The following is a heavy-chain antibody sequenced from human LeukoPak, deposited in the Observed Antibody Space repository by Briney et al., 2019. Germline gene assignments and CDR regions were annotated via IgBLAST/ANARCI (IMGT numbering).Heavy chain of an antibody. CDR2: IYDSGSA. CDR3: ARHYGP. CDR1: GGSXRXSYYY. V-gene: IGHV4-39*01. D-gene: IGHD3-10*01. Sequence: TLXLTXTXSGGSXRXSYYYWGWIRQSPGKGLEWIGSIYDSGSAYYNPSLKSRVTISVDTSKNQFSLKLNSVTAADTAVYYCARHYGPWGQGTLVTVSS. J-gene: IGHJ5*02.